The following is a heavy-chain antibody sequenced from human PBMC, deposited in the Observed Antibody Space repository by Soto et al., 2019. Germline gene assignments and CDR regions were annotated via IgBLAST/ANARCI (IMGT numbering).Heavy chain of an antibody. D-gene: IGHD6-13*01. CDR3: ARVAYSSSWCLFDY. CDR1: GGSVSSNSAA. J-gene: IGHJ4*02. V-gene: IGHV6-1*01. CDR2: TYYRSKWYN. Sequence: SQPLSLTCAISGGSVSSNSAAWNWIRQSPSRGLEWLGRTYYRSKWYNDYAVSVKSRITINPDTSKNQFSLQLNSVTPEDAAVYYCARVAYSSSWCLFDYWGQGTLVTVSS.